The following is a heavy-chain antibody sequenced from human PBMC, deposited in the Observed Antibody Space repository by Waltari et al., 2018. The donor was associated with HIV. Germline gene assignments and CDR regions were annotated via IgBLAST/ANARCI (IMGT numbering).Heavy chain of an antibody. J-gene: IGHJ4*02. D-gene: IGHD1-26*01. V-gene: IGHV1-8*01. CDR3: ARGRSGNYRGNSVVDY. CDR2: MNPNSGNT. Sequence: QVQLVQSGAEVKKPGGSVKVSCRASGDTCSTYDVNWVRQATGQGLEWMGRMNPNSGNTGYAQNFQGRDTMTRNTSITTAHMELSSLRSDDTAVYYCARGRSGNYRGNSVVDYWGQGTLVTVSS. CDR1: GDTCSTYD.